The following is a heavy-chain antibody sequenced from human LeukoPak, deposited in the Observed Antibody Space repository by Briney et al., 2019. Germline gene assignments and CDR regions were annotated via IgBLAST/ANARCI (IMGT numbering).Heavy chain of an antibody. CDR1: GFTFSSYS. V-gene: IGHV3-48*04. Sequence: GGSLRLSCAASGFTFSSYSMNWVRHAPGKGLECVSYISSSSSTIYYTDSVKGRFTISRDNVKNSLYLQMNSLRAEDTAVYYCARLGSSYGYYSWFDPWGQGTLVTVSS. J-gene: IGHJ5*02. CDR3: ARLGSSYGYYSWFDP. D-gene: IGHD5-18*01. CDR2: ISSSSSTI.